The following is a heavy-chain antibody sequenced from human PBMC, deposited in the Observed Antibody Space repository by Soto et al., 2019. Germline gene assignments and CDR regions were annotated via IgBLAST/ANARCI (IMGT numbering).Heavy chain of an antibody. J-gene: IGHJ4*02. Sequence: SETLSLTCAVYGGSFSGYYWSWIRQPPGKGLEWIGEINHSGSTNYNPSLKSRVTISVDTSKNQFSLKLSSVTAADTAVYYCARRIVVVPAAKSTPFDYWGQGTLVTVSS. CDR2: INHSGST. CDR1: GGSFSGYY. D-gene: IGHD2-2*01. CDR3: ARRIVVVPAAKSTPFDY. V-gene: IGHV4-34*01.